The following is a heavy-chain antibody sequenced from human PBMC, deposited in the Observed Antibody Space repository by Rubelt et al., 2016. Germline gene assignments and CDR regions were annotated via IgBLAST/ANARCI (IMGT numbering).Heavy chain of an antibody. CDR1: GYTFTSYG. J-gene: IGHJ4*02. Sequence: QVPLVQSGAEVKKPGASVKVSCKASGYTFTSYGISWVRQAPGQGLEWVGWINPNSGGTNYAQKFEGMVTITRYTCISTAYRELSRLRADDTAVYYCASSSESYYSLDYWGQGTLVTVSS. V-gene: IGHV1-2*02. D-gene: IGHD1-26*01. CDR3: ASSSESYYSLDY. CDR2: INPNSGGT.